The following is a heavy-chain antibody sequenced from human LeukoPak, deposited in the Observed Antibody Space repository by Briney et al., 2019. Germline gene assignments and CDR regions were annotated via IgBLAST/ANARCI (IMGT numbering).Heavy chain of an antibody. Sequence: AGGSLRLSCVASGFSFSSYNMNWVRQAPGKGLEWVSSISRSASNIYYADSVKGRFTISRDNAKNSFYLQMNSLRAEDTAVFYCARDPEGFGATYFDYWGQETLVTVSS. J-gene: IGHJ4*02. D-gene: IGHD3-16*01. CDR3: ARDPEGFGATYFDY. CDR2: ISRSASNI. CDR1: GFSFSSYN. V-gene: IGHV3-21*01.